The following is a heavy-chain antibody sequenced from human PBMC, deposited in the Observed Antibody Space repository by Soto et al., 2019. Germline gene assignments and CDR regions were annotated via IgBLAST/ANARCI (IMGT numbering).Heavy chain of an antibody. D-gene: IGHD1-1*01. CDR3: ARWPQLEPRFDY. CDR1: GGPISSGGYY. V-gene: IGHV4-31*03. Sequence: PSVTMSLTCTVSGGPISSGGYYWSWIRQHPGKGLEWIGYIYYSGSTYYNPSLKSRVTISVDTSKNQFSLKLSSVTAADTAVYYCARWPQLEPRFDYWGQGTLVTVSS. CDR2: IYYSGST. J-gene: IGHJ4*02.